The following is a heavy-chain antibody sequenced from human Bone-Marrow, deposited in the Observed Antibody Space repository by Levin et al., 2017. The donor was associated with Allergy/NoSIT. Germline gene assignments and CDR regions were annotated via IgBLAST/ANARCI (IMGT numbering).Heavy chain of an antibody. V-gene: IGHV1-2*06. Sequence: ASVKVSCEASGYTFSGSYMHWVRQAPGQGLEWMGRINPNTGGTNYAQKFQGRVTMTRDKSISTAYMELSRLRSDDTAVYYCETCTITCYDESFEHWGQGTLVTVSS. CDR1: GYTFSGSY. J-gene: IGHJ4*02. D-gene: IGHD2/OR15-2a*01. CDR2: INPNTGGT. CDR3: ETCTITCYDESFEH.